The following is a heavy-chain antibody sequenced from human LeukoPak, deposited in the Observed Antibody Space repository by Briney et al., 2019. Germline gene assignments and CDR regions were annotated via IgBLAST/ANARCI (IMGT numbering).Heavy chain of an antibody. J-gene: IGHJ4*02. D-gene: IGHD5-18*01. CDR2: ISYDGSNK. V-gene: IGHV3-30*03. CDR1: GFTFSSYG. Sequence: GGSLRLSCAASGFTFSSYGMHWVRQAPGKGLEWVAVISYDGSNKYYADSVKGRFTISRDNSKNTLYLQMNSLRAEDTAVYYCAGVTDGYWGQGTLVTASS. CDR3: AGVTDGY.